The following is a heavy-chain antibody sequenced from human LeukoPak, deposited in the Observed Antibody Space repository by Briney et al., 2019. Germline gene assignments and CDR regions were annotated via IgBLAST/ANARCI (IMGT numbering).Heavy chain of an antibody. J-gene: IGHJ4*02. D-gene: IGHD3-22*01. CDR1: GFTFSSYG. CDR2: IWYDGSNK. V-gene: IGHV3-33*01. Sequence: PGGSLRLSCAASGFTFSSYGMHWVRQAPGKGLEWVAVIWYDGSNKYYADSVKGRFTISRDNSKNTLYLQMNSLRAEDTAVYYCARDSLPYYGSSGYRLTPFDYWGQGTLVTVSS. CDR3: ARDSLPYYGSSGYRLTPFDY.